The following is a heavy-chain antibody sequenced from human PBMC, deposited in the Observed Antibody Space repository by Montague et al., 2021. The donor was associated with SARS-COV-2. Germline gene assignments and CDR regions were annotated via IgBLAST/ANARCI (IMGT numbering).Heavy chain of an antibody. CDR3: ARGRTVTTFYYYYYGMDV. CDR2: INHSGST. CDR1: GGSFSGYY. V-gene: IGHV4-34*01. D-gene: IGHD4-17*01. Sequence: SETLSLTCAVYGGSFSGYYWSWIRQPPGKGLEWIGEINHSGSTNYNPSLKSRVTISVDTSKNQFSLKLSSVTAADTAVHYCARGRTVTTFYYYYYGMDVWGQGTTATVSS. J-gene: IGHJ6*02.